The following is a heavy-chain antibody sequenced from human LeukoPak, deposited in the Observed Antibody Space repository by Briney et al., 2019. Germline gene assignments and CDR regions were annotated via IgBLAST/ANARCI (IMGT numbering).Heavy chain of an antibody. D-gene: IGHD6-19*01. CDR3: ALLAVASAFDY. CDR1: GFPFSFYE. Sequence: PGGSLRLSCAVSGFPFSFYEMNWVRQAPGKGREGVSNIGRSGTTIYYADSVKGRFSISRDNAKSLLYMQLNSMRVEETAVYYCALLAVASAFDYWGQGALVTVSS. CDR2: IGRSGTTI. V-gene: IGHV3-48*03. J-gene: IGHJ4*02.